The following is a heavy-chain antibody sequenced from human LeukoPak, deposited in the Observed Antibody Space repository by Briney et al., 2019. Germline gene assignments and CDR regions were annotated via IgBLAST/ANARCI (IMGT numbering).Heavy chain of an antibody. V-gene: IGHV1-2*06. Sequence: ASVKVSCKASGYTFTGYYMHWVRQAPGQGLEWMGRINPNSGGTNYAQKFQGRVTMTKDTSISTGHMELSRLRSDDTAVYYCARAPPGYNWFDPWGQGTLVTVSS. CDR1: GYTFTGYY. CDR3: ARAPPGYNWFDP. J-gene: IGHJ5*02. CDR2: INPNSGGT.